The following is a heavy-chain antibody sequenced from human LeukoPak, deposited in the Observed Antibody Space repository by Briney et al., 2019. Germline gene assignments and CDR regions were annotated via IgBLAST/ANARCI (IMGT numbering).Heavy chain of an antibody. V-gene: IGHV3-23*01. D-gene: IGHD3-10*01. CDR1: GFSFSSYG. CDR3: AKHGSGSYWFFGY. J-gene: IGHJ4*02. Sequence: GGSLRLSCAASGFSFSSYGMSWVRQAPGKGLEWVSAISGSGGSTYYADSVKGRFTISRDNSKNTLYLQMNSLRAEDTAVYYCAKHGSGSYWFFGYWGQGTLVTVSS. CDR2: ISGSGGST.